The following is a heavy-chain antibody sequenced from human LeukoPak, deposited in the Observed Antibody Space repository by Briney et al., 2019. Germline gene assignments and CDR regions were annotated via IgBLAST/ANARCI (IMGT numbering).Heavy chain of an antibody. CDR3: ARPASSGSYYSPPGAFDI. CDR1: GYSFTSYW. Sequence: PGESLKISCKGSGYSFTSYWIGWVRQMPGKGLEWMGIIYPGDSDTRYSPSFQGQVTISADKSISTAYLQWSSLKASDTAMYYCARPASSGSYYSPPGAFDIWGQGTMVTVSS. J-gene: IGHJ3*02. CDR2: IYPGDSDT. V-gene: IGHV5-51*01. D-gene: IGHD3-10*01.